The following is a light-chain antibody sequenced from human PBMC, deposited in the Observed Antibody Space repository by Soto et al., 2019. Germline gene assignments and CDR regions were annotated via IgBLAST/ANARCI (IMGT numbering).Light chain of an antibody. CDR3: CSSAPESTYV. Sequence: QSALSQPASVSGSPGQSITISCTGTSSDIGRYNYVSWYQQHPGMAPQLLIYEVSDRPSGVSNRFSGSKSGNTASLTISGLQAEDEADYFCCSSAPESTYVFGTGTKLTVL. CDR1: SSDIGRYNY. J-gene: IGLJ1*01. CDR2: EVS. V-gene: IGLV2-14*01.